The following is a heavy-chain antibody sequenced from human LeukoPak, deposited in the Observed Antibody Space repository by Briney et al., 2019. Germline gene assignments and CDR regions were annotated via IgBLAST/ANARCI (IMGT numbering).Heavy chain of an antibody. CDR1: GVSISGTNW. V-gene: IGHV4/OR15-8*02. J-gene: IGHJ4*02. CDR3: SRESGPFCPFGY. CDR2: ISLAGQT. Sequence: SETLSLTCGVSGVSISGTNWWSWVRQPPGQGLEWIGEISLAGQTNYNPSLNGRVTMSLDESSNQLSLHLTSVTAADTATYFCSRESGPFCPFGYWGQGTLVIVSS. D-gene: IGHD1-26*01.